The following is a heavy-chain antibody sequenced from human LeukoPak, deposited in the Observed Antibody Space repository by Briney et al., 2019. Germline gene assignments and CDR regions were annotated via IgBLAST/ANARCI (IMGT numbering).Heavy chain of an antibody. J-gene: IGHJ4*02. CDR1: GFTFSSYG. Sequence: QSGGSLRLSCAGSGFTFSSYGMHWVRQAPGKGLEWVAVISYDGSNKYYADSVKGRFTISRDNSKDTLYLQMNSLRAEDTAVYYCAKDYVVGAAAAPFFDYWGQGTLVTVSS. CDR2: ISYDGSNK. CDR3: AKDYVVGAAAAPFFDY. D-gene: IGHD1-26*01. V-gene: IGHV3-30*18.